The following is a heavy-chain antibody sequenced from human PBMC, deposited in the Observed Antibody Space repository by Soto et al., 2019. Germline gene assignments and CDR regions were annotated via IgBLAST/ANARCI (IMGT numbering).Heavy chain of an antibody. Sequence: QVQLQESGPGLVKPSKTLSLTCAVSGGSISGYYWSWVRQHPGKGLEYIGYIYYSGSTNYNPSLKSRVTISVDTSKDQFSLKMSSVTAADTAVYYCARAGSRQNWFDSWGQGTLVTVSS. CDR3: ARAGSRQNWFDS. CDR2: IYYSGST. D-gene: IGHD3-10*01. J-gene: IGHJ5*01. V-gene: IGHV4-59*01. CDR1: GGSISGYY.